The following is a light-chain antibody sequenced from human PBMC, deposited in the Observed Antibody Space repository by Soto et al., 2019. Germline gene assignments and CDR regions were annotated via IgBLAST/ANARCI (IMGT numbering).Light chain of an antibody. CDR2: KAS. J-gene: IGKJ1*01. Sequence: DIQMTQSPTTLSASVGDRATMTCRASQSILTWLAWYQQKPGKAPKLLIYKASSLESGVTSRFSGSGSGTEFTLTINSLQPDDFASYYCQQYNSYPWTFGQGTKVEFK. CDR3: QQYNSYPWT. V-gene: IGKV1-5*03. CDR1: QSILTW.